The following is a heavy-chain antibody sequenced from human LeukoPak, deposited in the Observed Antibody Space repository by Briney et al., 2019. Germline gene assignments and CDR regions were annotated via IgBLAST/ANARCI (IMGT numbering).Heavy chain of an antibody. CDR2: TYHSGST. V-gene: IGHV4-4*02. Sequence: SGTLSLTCAVSGGSISSSNWWSWVRQPPGEGLGWIGETYHSGSTYYNPSLKSRVTISVDTSKNQFSLKLSSVTAADTAVYYCARFRSGWSSDYYGMDVWGQGTTVTVSS. J-gene: IGHJ6*02. D-gene: IGHD6-19*01. CDR3: ARFRSGWSSDYYGMDV. CDR1: GGSISSSNW.